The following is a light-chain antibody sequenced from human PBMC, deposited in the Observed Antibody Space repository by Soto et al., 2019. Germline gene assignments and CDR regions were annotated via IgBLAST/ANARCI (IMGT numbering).Light chain of an antibody. V-gene: IGKV3-15*01. CDR3: QQYNNWPSWT. CDR2: GAS. J-gene: IGKJ1*01. CDR1: QSVSSN. Sequence: EIVMTQSPATLSVSPGERATLSCRASQSVSSNLAWYQQKPGQAPRRLIYGASTRATGIPARFSGSGSGTKFTLTISSLQSEDFAVYYCQQYNNWPSWTFGQGTKVEIK.